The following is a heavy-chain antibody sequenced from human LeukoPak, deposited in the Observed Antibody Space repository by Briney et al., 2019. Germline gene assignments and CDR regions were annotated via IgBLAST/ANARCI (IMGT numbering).Heavy chain of an antibody. J-gene: IGHJ6*03. D-gene: IGHD3-10*01. V-gene: IGHV4-59*08. Sequence: SETLSLTCTVSGGSISSYYWSWIRQPPGKGLEWIGYIYYSGSTNYNPSLKSRVTISVDTSKNQFSLKLSSVTAADTAAYYCARRGGIIRGVASYYYMDVWGKGTAVTISS. CDR1: GGSISSYY. CDR2: IYYSGST. CDR3: ARRGGIIRGVASYYYMDV.